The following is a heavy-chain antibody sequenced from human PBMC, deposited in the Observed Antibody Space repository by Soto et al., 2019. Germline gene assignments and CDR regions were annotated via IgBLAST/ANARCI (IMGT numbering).Heavy chain of an antibody. J-gene: IGHJ6*02. V-gene: IGHV3-74*01. CDR2: IKFDGSIT. CDR3: TRGLRNYYGVDV. CDR1: GFTFSDYW. Sequence: EVQLVESGGGLVQPGGSLRLSCVASGFTFSDYWMHWVRQAPGKGLVWVSRIKFDGSITSHADSVKGRFTISRDNARNTVHLRMNSLRAEDTGVYYCTRGLRNYYGVDVWGQGTTVTVSS. D-gene: IGHD4-17*01.